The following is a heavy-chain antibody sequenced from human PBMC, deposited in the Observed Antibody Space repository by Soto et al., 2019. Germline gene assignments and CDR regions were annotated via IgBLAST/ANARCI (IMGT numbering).Heavy chain of an antibody. V-gene: IGHV4-39*01. J-gene: IGHJ4*02. D-gene: IGHD3-22*01. CDR1: GGSVSSGSYY. CDR2: IYYSGST. Sequence: SETLSLTCTVSGGSVSSGSYYWSWIRQPPGKGLEWIGSIYYSGSTYYNPSLKSRVTISVDTSKNQFSLKVNSVTAADTAVYYCARHDTSGYYGSFAYWGQGTLVTVSS. CDR3: ARHDTSGYYGSFAY.